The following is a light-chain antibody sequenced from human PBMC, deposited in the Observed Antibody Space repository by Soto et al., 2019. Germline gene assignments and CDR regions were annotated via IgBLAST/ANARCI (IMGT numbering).Light chain of an antibody. CDR1: NSNIGRNH. CDR2: SSS. Sequence: QSVLTRPPSASGTPGQRVTVSCSGSNSNIGRNHVYWYQQLPGTAPKLLIYSSSERPSGVPDRFSGSKSGTSASLAISGLRSDDEADYYCATWDDSLNWVFGGGTKLTVL. CDR3: ATWDDSLNWV. J-gene: IGLJ3*02. V-gene: IGLV1-47*01.